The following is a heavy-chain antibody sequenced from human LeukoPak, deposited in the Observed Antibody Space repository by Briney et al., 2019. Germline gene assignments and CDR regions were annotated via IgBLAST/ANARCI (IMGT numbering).Heavy chain of an antibody. CDR1: GFTFSSYT. Sequence: PGGSLRLSCAASGFTFSSYTMNWVRQAPGKGLEWVSSISSDSNYIYYADSVKGRFTISRDNAMNSLYLQMDSLRAEDTAVYYCARGSYGDYEYWGQGTLVTVSS. J-gene: IGHJ4*02. CDR3: ARGSYGDYEY. D-gene: IGHD4-17*01. CDR2: ISSDSNYI. V-gene: IGHV3-21*01.